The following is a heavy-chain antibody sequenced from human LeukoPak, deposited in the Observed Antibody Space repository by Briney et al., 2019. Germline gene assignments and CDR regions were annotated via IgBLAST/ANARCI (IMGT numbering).Heavy chain of an antibody. Sequence: SQTLSLTCTVSGVSISSADYYWSGIRQPPGRGLEWIGYISYSGSTYYNPSLESRLTISVDTSKNQFSLRLTSVTAADTAVYYCARHITGTTYDYWGQGTLVTVSS. V-gene: IGHV4-30-4*01. CDR2: ISYSGST. D-gene: IGHD1-7*01. CDR3: ARHITGTTYDY. CDR1: GVSISSADYY. J-gene: IGHJ4*02.